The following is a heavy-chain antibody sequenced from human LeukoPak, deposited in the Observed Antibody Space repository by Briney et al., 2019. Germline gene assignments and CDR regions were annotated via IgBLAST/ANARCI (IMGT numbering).Heavy chain of an antibody. CDR3: ARESFGGIQLWAPFDY. J-gene: IGHJ4*02. CDR1: GFTFNSYE. D-gene: IGHD3-10*01. Sequence: GGSLRLSCAASGFTFNSYEINWVRQAPGKGLEWVSYISSGGSTIYYADSVKGRFTISRDNAKNSLYLQMNSLRAEDTAVYYCARESFGGIQLWAPFDYWGQGTLVTVSS. V-gene: IGHV3-48*03. CDR2: ISSGGSTI.